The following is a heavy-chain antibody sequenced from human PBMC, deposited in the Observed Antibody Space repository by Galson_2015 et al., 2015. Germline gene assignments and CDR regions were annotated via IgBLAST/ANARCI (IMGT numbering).Heavy chain of an antibody. Sequence: SLRLSCAASGFTFSSYEMTWVRQAPGKGLEWLAYIGYTGSPIYYADSVKGRLTISRDHAKNSLYLQMNSLRAEDTAVYYCARGVDWDAAFDVWGQGTMVTVSS. CDR2: IGYTGSPI. D-gene: IGHD3/OR15-3a*01. CDR1: GFTFSSYE. CDR3: ARGVDWDAAFDV. V-gene: IGHV3-48*03. J-gene: IGHJ3*01.